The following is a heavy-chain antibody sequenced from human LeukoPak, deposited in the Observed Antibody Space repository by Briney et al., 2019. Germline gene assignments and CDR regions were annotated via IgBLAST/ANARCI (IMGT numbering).Heavy chain of an antibody. CDR2: INHSGST. D-gene: IGHD3-3*01. CDR1: GGSFSGYY. J-gene: IGHJ2*01. CDR3: ARRITIFGVVILNWYFDL. V-gene: IGHV4-34*01. Sequence: PSEILSLTCAVYGGSFSGYYWSWIRQPPGKGLEWIGEINHSGSTNYNPSLKSRVTISVDTSKNQFSLKLSSVTAADTAVYYCARRITIFGVVILNWYFDLWGRGTLVTVSS.